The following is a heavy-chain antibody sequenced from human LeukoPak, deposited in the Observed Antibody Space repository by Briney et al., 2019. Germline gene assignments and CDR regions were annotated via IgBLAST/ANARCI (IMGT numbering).Heavy chain of an antibody. CDR2: ISGSDDST. D-gene: IGHD4-17*01. CDR3: AKRSGDYYYYGMDV. V-gene: IGHV3-23*01. J-gene: IGHJ6*02. Sequence: PGGSLRLSCAASGFTFNTYAMSWVRQAPGKGLEWVSGISGSDDSTYYADSVKGRFTISRDNSKNTLYLQMNSLRAEDTAVYYCAKRSGDYYYYGMDVWGQGTTVTVSS. CDR1: GFTFNTYA.